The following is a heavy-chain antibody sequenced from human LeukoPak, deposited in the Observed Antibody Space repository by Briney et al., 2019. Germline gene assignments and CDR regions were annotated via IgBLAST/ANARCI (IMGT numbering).Heavy chain of an antibody. V-gene: IGHV4-34*01. CDR2: INHSGST. CDR1: GGSFSGYY. Sequence: SETLSLTCADYGGSFSGYYWSWIRQPPGKGLEWIGEINHSGSTNYNPSLKSRVTISVDTSKNQFSLKLSSVTAADTAVYYCARGGGSYYTRYNWFDPWGQGTLVTVSS. J-gene: IGHJ5*02. D-gene: IGHD1-26*01. CDR3: ARGGGSYYTRYNWFDP.